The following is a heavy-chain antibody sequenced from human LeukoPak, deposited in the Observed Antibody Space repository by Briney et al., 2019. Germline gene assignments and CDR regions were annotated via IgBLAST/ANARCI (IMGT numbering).Heavy chain of an antibody. CDR2: INSDGSST. J-gene: IGHJ5*02. Sequence: PGGSLRLSCAASGFTFGSYWMHWVRQAPGKGLVWVSRINSDGSSTSYADSVKGRFTISRDNAKNTLYLQMNSLRAEDTAVYYCARESPDIVLMVYESWGQGTLVTVSS. V-gene: IGHV3-74*01. CDR3: ARESPDIVLMVYES. D-gene: IGHD2-8*01. CDR1: GFTFGSYW.